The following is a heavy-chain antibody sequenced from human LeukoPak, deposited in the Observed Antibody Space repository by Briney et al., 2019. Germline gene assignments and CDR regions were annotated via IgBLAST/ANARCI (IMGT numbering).Heavy chain of an antibody. CDR1: GFTFSSYA. J-gene: IGHJ4*02. V-gene: IGHV3-23*01. D-gene: IGHD6-13*01. Sequence: GGSLRLSCAASGFTFSSYAMSWVRQAPGKGLEWVSAISGSGGSTYYADSVKGRFTISRDNSKNTLYLQMNSLRAEDTAVYYCAKADLFYIAAYTNFDYWGQGTLVTVSS. CDR2: ISGSGGST. CDR3: AKADLFYIAAYTNFDY.